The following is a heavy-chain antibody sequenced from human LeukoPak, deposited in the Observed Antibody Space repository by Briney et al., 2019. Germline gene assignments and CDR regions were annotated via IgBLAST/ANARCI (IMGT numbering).Heavy chain of an antibody. Sequence: PGGSLRLSCAASGFIFSSYAMTWVRQAPEKGLQWVSTISTSGRATYYADSVEGRFTTSRDNSKNTLYLQMNSLRADDTAVYYCEKARGSSVYEQFDYWGQGTQVTVSP. J-gene: IGHJ4*02. V-gene: IGHV3-23*01. D-gene: IGHD5/OR15-5a*01. CDR3: EKARGSSVYEQFDY. CDR2: ISTSGRAT. CDR1: GFIFSSYA.